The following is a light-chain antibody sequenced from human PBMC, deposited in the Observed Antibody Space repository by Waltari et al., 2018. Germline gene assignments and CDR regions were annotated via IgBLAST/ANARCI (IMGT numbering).Light chain of an antibody. CDR2: GAS. CDR1: QSVSSN. Sequence: EIVMTQPPATLSVSPGERATLSCRASQSVSSNLAWYQQEPGQAPRLLIYGASTRATGIPARFSGSGSGTEFTLTISSLQSEDFAVYYCQQYNNWPPTFGQGTRLEIK. CDR3: QQYNNWPPT. V-gene: IGKV3-15*01. J-gene: IGKJ5*01.